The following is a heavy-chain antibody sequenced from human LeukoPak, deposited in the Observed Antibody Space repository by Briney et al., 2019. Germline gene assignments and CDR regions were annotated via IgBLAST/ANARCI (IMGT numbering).Heavy chain of an antibody. CDR2: IYSGGNT. D-gene: IGHD1-26*01. J-gene: IGHJ4*02. CDR3: ARGGSYYEWDY. V-gene: IGHV3-66*01. Sequence: GGSLGLSCAASGFTVSSNYMSWVRQAPGKGLEWVSVIYSGGNTYYADSVKGRFTISRDNSKNTLYLQMNSLRAEDTAVYYCARGGSYYEWDYWGQGTLVTVSS. CDR1: GFTVSSNY.